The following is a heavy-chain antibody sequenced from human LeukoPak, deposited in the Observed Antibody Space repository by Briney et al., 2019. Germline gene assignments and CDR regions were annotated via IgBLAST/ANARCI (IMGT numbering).Heavy chain of an antibody. J-gene: IGHJ4*02. V-gene: IGHV1-18*04. CDR2: ISAYNGNT. CDR3: ARAPITMVRGVILDFDY. CDR1: GYTFTSYG. Sequence: ASVKVSCQASGYTFTSYGISWVRQAPGKGLEWMGWISAYNGNTNYAQKLQGRVTMTTDTSTSTAYMELRSLRSDDTAVYYCARAPITMVRGVILDFDYWGQGTLVTVSS. D-gene: IGHD3-10*01.